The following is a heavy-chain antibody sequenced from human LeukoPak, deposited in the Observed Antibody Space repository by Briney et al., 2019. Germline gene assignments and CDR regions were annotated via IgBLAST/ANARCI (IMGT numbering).Heavy chain of an antibody. CDR2: INPNSGGT. CDR3: ATLPLRGYSYGSADY. V-gene: IGHV1-2*02. Sequence: ASVKVSCKAPGYTFTGYYMHWVRQAPGQGLEWMGWINPNSGGTNYAQKFQGRVTMTRDTSISTAYMELSRLRSDDTAVYYCATLPLRGYSYGSADYWGQGTLVTVSS. CDR1: GYTFTGYY. D-gene: IGHD5-18*01. J-gene: IGHJ4*02.